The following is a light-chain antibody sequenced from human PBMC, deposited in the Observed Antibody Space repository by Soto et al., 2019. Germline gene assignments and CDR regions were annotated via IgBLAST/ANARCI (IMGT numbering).Light chain of an antibody. V-gene: IGLV2-11*01. Sequence: QSALTQPRSVSGSPGQSVTISCTGTSSDVGGYNYVSWYQQHPGKAPKLMIYDVSKRPSGVPDRFSGSKSGNTASLTISGLQAEDEADYYCGSYAGSYQWVFGTGTKLTVL. CDR3: GSYAGSYQWV. CDR1: SSDVGGYNY. CDR2: DVS. J-gene: IGLJ1*01.